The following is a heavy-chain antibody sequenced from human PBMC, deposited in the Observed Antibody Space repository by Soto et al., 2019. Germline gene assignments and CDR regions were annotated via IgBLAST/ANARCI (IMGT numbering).Heavy chain of an antibody. Sequence: ASVKVCGEASGYTFTSYYMHWVRQARGQGLEWMGIINPSGGSTSYAQKFQGRVTMTRDTSTSTVYMELSSLRSEDTAVYYCARDPSPVTPHDWFDPWGQGTLVTVSS. J-gene: IGHJ5*02. D-gene: IGHD4-17*01. CDR3: ARDPSPVTPHDWFDP. V-gene: IGHV1-46*01. CDR2: INPSGGST. CDR1: GYTFTSYY.